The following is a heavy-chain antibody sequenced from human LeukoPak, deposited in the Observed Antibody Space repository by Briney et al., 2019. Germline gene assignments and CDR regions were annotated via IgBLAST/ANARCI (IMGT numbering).Heavy chain of an antibody. J-gene: IGHJ4*02. V-gene: IGHV3-23*01. Sequence: PGGSLRLSCVGSGFSFSTYDMGWVRQTPGKGLEWVSAISTTGGYTEDADSVKGRFTISRDNSQSTLFLQMHSLRAEDTAVYYCAKKPATIKFPFDIWGQGTLVTVSP. D-gene: IGHD5-24*01. CDR1: GFSFSTYD. CDR2: ISTTGGYT. CDR3: AKKPATIKFPFDI.